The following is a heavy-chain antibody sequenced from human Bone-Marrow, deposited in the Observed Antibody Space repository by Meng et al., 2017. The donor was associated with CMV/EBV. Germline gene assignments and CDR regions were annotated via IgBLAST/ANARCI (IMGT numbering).Heavy chain of an antibody. CDR3: ARSSCWYLQLDS. CDR1: GGSISSNNYY. CDR2: IYYSGSS. J-gene: IGHJ4*02. Sequence: SETLSLTSNVSGGSISSNNYYWGWLRQSPGKGLEWIGYIYYSGSSYYKPSLESRVTMSVDTSKNHFSLNRNSVTAADTSIYYCARSSCWYLQLDSWGPGALVAVSS. V-gene: IGHV4-39*07. D-gene: IGHD6-19*01.